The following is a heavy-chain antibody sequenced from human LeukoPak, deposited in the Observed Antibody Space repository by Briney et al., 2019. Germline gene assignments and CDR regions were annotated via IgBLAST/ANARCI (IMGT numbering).Heavy chain of an antibody. V-gene: IGHV3-23*01. CDR3: AKDPIGGVNWLDP. CDR1: GFTFSSYG. J-gene: IGHJ5*02. Sequence: GGSLRLSCAASGFTFSSYGMHWVRQAPGKGLEWVSAISGSGGSTYYADSVKGRFTISRDNSKNTLYLQMNSLRAEDTAVYYCAKDPIGGVNWLDPWGQGTLVTVSS. CDR2: ISGSGGST. D-gene: IGHD3-10*01.